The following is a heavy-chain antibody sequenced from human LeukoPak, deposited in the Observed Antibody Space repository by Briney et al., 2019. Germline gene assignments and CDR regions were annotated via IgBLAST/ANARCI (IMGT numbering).Heavy chain of an antibody. V-gene: IGHV3-23*01. CDR3: VKDRGGSPFYGMDV. Sequence: QPGGSLRLSCAGSGFTFSSYAMSWVRQAPGKGLEWVSTIRGSGGAGTYYADSVKGRFTVSRDNSRNTLYLPMNSLRAEDTAVYYCVKDRGGSPFYGMDVWGQGTTVTVSS. D-gene: IGHD1-26*01. J-gene: IGHJ6*02. CDR1: GFTFSSYA. CDR2: IRGSGGAGT.